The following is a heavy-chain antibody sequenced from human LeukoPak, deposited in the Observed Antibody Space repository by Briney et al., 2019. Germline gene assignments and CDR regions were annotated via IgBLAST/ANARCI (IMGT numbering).Heavy chain of an antibody. CDR2: ISSTSIYT. V-gene: IGHV3-11*05. CDR1: GFTFSDYY. Sequence: GGPLRLSCAASGFTFSDYYMSWIRQAPGKGLEWVSDISSTSIYTNYADSVKGRFTISRDNAKNSLYLQMNSLRAEDTAVYYCAREDGYSSSWYSDYWGQGTLVTVSS. D-gene: IGHD6-13*01. J-gene: IGHJ4*02. CDR3: AREDGYSSSWYSDY.